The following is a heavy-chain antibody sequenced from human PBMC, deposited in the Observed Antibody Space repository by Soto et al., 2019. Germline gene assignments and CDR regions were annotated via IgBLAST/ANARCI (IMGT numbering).Heavy chain of an antibody. CDR2: VSGDNANT. Sequence: QVQLVQSGAEVKKPGTSVKVSCTASGYTFSSHGISWVRQAPGQGLQWIGWVSGDNANTNYAQSLQGRVTMTTDTSTNKGHMEVRRLRSDDTAVYFCARGFGYCRSGARPGEWFDPWGQGTLVIVSS. D-gene: IGHD1-26*01. CDR3: ARGFGYCRSGARPGEWFDP. V-gene: IGHV1-18*01. CDR1: GYTFSSHG. J-gene: IGHJ5*02.